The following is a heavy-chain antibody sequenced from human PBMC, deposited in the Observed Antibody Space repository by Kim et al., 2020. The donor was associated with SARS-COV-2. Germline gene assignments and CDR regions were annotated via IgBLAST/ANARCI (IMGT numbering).Heavy chain of an antibody. CDR2: IIPIFGTA. J-gene: IGHJ6*02. CDR1: GGTFSSYA. V-gene: IGHV1-69*13. Sequence: SVKVSCKASGGTFSSYAISWVRQAPGQGLEWMGGIIPIFGTANYAQKFQGRVTITADESTSTAYMELSSLRSEDTAVYYCARTHYYDSSGFGACGMDVWGQGTTVTVSS. D-gene: IGHD3-22*01. CDR3: ARTHYYDSSGFGACGMDV.